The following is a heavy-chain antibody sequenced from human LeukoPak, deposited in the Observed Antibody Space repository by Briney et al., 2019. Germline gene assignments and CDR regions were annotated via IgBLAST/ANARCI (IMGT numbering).Heavy chain of an antibody. V-gene: IGHV3-64*05. D-gene: IGHD3-16*01. CDR3: VKIVMAGGYFDY. CDR2: ISSNGATT. CDR1: GFTFSSYA. Sequence: PGGSLRLSCSASGFTFSSYAMHWVRQAPGKGLEYVSAISSNGATTYYADSVKGRFTISRDNSKNTLYFQMSSLRPEDTAVYYCVKIVMAGGYFDYWGQRTLPTVSS. J-gene: IGHJ4*02.